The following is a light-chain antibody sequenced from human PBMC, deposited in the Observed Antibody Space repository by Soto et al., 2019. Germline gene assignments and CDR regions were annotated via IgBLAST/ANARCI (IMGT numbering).Light chain of an antibody. V-gene: IGKV1-5*01. Sequence: EIQMTQSPSTLSASVGDRFTITCLASQDISSWLAWYQQKPGKAPNLLISDASSLQSGVPARFSGSGSGTEFTLTISSLQPDDFATYYCQQYNSYPITVGQGTRLEIK. CDR3: QQYNSYPIT. J-gene: IGKJ5*01. CDR2: DAS. CDR1: QDISSW.